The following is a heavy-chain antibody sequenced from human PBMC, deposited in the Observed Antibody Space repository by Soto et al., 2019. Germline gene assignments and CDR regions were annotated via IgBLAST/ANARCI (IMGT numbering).Heavy chain of an antibody. D-gene: IGHD6-25*01. CDR3: AVVDSTGNWFDP. CDR1: GGSISSSDFY. J-gene: IGHJ5*02. V-gene: IGHV4-39*01. Sequence: QLQLQESGPGLVKPSETLSLTCTVSGGSISSSDFYWGWLRQTPGKGLEFIGSMCYSGTTYYNPSLKSRVTISVDTSKNQFTLKLISVTAADTAVYYCAVVDSTGNWFDPWGEGALVTVSS. CDR2: MCYSGTT.